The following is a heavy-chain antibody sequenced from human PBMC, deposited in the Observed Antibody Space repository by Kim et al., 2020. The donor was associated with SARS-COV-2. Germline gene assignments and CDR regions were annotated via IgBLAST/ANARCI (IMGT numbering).Heavy chain of an antibody. J-gene: IGHJ4*02. CDR3: ARDFGESYDY. CDR2: YT. D-gene: IGHD3-10*01. V-gene: IGHV5-10-1*01. Sequence: YTNYSPSFQGHVTISADKSISTAYLQWSSLKASDTAMYYCARDFGESYDYWGQGTLVTVSS.